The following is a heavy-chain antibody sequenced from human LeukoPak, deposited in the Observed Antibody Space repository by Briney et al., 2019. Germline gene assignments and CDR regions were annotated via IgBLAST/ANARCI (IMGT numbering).Heavy chain of an antibody. CDR3: ARLPLYYDILTGYYTYYYYYGMDV. D-gene: IGHD3-9*01. CDR2: ISAYNGNT. Sequence: ASVKVSCKASGYTFTSYGISWVRQAPGQGLEWMGWISAYNGNTNYAQKLQGRVTMTTDTSTSTAYMELRSLRSDDTAAYYCARLPLYYDILTGYYTYYYYYGMDVWGKGTTVTVSS. J-gene: IGHJ6*04. V-gene: IGHV1-18*04. CDR1: GYTFTSYG.